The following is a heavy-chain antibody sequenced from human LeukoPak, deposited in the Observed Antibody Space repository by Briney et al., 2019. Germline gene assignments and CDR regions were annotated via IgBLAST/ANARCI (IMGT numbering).Heavy chain of an antibody. CDR3: AKVVKPALHAFDF. Sequence: PGGSLRLSCAASGFTFSSYAMHWVRQAPGKGLEYVSAISGSGGSTYYADSVKGRFTISRDNSKNTLYLQMNSLRAEDTALYYCAKVVKPALHAFDFWGQGTMVTVSS. CDR1: GFTFSSYA. J-gene: IGHJ3*01. CDR2: ISGSGGST. D-gene: IGHD1-26*01. V-gene: IGHV3-23*01.